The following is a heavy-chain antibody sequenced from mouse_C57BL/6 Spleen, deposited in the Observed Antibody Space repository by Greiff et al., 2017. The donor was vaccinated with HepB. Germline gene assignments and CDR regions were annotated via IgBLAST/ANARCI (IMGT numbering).Heavy chain of an antibody. J-gene: IGHJ1*03. CDR3: ARDRGDWYFDV. Sequence: EVKLVESGGGLVKPGGSLKLSCAASGFTFSSYAMSWVRQTPEKRLEWVATISDGGSYTYYPDNVKGRFTISRDNAKNNLYLQRSHLKSEDTAMYYCARDRGDWYFDVWGTGTTVTVSS. V-gene: IGHV5-4*01. CDR2: ISDGGSYT. CDR1: GFTFSSYA. D-gene: IGHD3-1*01.